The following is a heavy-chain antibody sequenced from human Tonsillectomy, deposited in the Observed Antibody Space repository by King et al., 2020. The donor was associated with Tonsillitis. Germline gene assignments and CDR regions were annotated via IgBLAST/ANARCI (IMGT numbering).Heavy chain of an antibody. Sequence: QLVQSGGGLVQPGGSLRLSCSASGFTFSSYAMHWVRQAPGKGLEYVSAISSNGGSTYYADSVKGRFTISRDNSENTLYLQMSSLRAEDTAVYYCVKDDVPIAVAGTGDYWGQGTLVTVSS. D-gene: IGHD6-19*01. CDR1: GFTFSSYA. CDR2: ISSNGGST. V-gene: IGHV3-64D*06. CDR3: VKDDVPIAVAGTGDY. J-gene: IGHJ4*02.